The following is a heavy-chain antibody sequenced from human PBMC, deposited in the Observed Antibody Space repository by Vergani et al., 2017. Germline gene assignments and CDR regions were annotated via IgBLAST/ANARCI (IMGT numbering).Heavy chain of an antibody. CDR1: GFTFSNFA. CDR3: AKAEAGRVFRSAFDV. V-gene: IGHV3-30*18. CDR2: ISSDGTNK. J-gene: IGHJ3*01. Sequence: QVQLMESGGGVVQPGRSMRLSCVVSGFTFSNFAMHWVRQAPGKGLEWVAGISSDGTNKYYPDSVSGRFTISRDNSKNTVYLQMNNLRAEDTALFYCAKAEAGRVFRSAFDVWGQGTLVTVSS.